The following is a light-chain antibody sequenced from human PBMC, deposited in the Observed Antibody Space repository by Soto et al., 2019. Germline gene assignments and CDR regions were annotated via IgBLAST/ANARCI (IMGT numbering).Light chain of an antibody. V-gene: IGKV3-15*01. CDR1: QSVSIN. Sequence: EIVMTQSPATLSVSPGERATLSCRASQSVSINLAWYQQKPGQAPRLLIYGASTRATGMPARFSGSGSGTEFTLTISSLQSEDFSVYYCQQYNNWPPWPFGQGTKVEIK. CDR3: QQYNNWPPWP. CDR2: GAS. J-gene: IGKJ1*01.